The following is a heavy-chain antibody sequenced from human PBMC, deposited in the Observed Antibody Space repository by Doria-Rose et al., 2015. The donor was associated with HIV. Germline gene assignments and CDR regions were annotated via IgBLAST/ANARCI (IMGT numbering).Heavy chain of an antibody. CDR1: GFTFSSHR. Sequence: VQLQESGGGLVRPGGSLRLSCATSGFTFSSHRINWVRQAPGKGLEWVSSISRTSASINYADSVKGRFTISRDNARNSLYLQMDSLRAEDTAIYYCATGVTLDYWGQGTLVTVSS. D-gene: IGHD3-10*01. CDR3: ATGVTLDY. V-gene: IGHV3-21*01. J-gene: IGHJ4*02. CDR2: ISRTSASI.